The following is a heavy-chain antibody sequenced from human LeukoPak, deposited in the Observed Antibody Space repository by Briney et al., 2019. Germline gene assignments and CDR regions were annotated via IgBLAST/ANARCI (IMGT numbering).Heavy chain of an antibody. J-gene: IGHJ4*02. D-gene: IGHD5-18*01. Sequence: PGGSLRLSCAASGFSFRSYSMNWVRQAPGKGLEWVSFISSSSTYIYYADSMKGRFTISRDNSKNTLYLQMNSLRAEDTAVYYCAKGGPLTSPGYSYGLYYFDYWGQGTLVTVSS. CDR2: ISSSSTYI. CDR1: GFSFRSYS. V-gene: IGHV3-21*01. CDR3: AKGGPLTSPGYSYGLYYFDY.